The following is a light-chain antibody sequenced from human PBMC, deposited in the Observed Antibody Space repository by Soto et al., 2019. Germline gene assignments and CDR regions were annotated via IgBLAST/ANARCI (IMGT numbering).Light chain of an antibody. V-gene: IGKV3-20*01. CDR2: GAS. J-gene: IGKJ3*01. CDR1: QSVSTNY. Sequence: EIVLTQSPGTLSLSPGVRATLSCRASQSVSTNYLAWYQQNLGQAPRLLIYGASSRATGIPDRFSGNGSGTDFTLTISRLEPEDFAVFYCHQYGSTPFTFGPGTKVDIK. CDR3: HQYGSTPFT.